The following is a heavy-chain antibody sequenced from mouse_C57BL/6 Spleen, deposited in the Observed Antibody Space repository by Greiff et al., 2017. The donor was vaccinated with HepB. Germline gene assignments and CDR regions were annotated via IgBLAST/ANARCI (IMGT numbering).Heavy chain of an antibody. V-gene: IGHV5-16*01. J-gene: IGHJ4*01. Sequence: EVHLVESEGGLVQPGSSMKLSCTASGFTFSDYYMAWVRQVPEKGLEWVANINYDGSSTYYLDSLKSRFIISRDNAKNILYLQMSSLKSEDTATYYCARDGYGYDGGYAMDYWGQGTSVTVSS. CDR1: GFTFSDYY. CDR3: ARDGYGYDGGYAMDY. CDR2: INYDGSST. D-gene: IGHD2-2*01.